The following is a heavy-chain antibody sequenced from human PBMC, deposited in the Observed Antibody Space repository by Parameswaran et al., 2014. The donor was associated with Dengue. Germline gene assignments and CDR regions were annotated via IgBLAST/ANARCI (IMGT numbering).Heavy chain of an antibody. Sequence: LRLSCTVSGGSISSGGYYWSWIRQHPGKGLEWIGYIYYSGSTYYNPSLKSRITISVDTSKNQFSLKLSSVTAADTAVYYCATAPNIAVAGTRAYWGQGTLVTVSS. CDR3: ATAPNIAVAGTRAY. V-gene: IGHV4-31*03. D-gene: IGHD6-19*01. CDR1: GGSISSGGYY. CDR2: IYYSGST. J-gene: IGHJ4*02.